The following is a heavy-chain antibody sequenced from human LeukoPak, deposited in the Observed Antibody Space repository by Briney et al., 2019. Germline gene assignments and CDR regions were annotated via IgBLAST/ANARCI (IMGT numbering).Heavy chain of an antibody. CDR3: ARGPTYYYDSSAYSNSFDP. J-gene: IGHJ5*02. Sequence: ASVKVSCKASGGTFSSYAISWVRQAPGQGLEWMGGIIPIFGTANYAQKFQGRVTITTDESTSTAYMELSSLRSEDTAVYYCARGPTYYYDSSAYSNSFDPWGQGTLVTVSS. D-gene: IGHD3-22*01. V-gene: IGHV1-69*05. CDR1: GGTFSSYA. CDR2: IIPIFGTA.